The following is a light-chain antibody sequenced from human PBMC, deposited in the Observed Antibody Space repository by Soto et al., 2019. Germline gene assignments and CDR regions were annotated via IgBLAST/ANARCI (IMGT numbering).Light chain of an antibody. CDR3: QVWDSSSDHPYV. CDR2: YDS. CDR1: NIGSKS. J-gene: IGLJ1*01. V-gene: IGLV3-21*04. Sequence: SYELTQPPSVSVAPGKTARITCGGNNIGSKSVHWYQQKPGQAPVLVIYYDSDRPSGIPERFSGSNSGNMATLTISRVEAGDEADYYCQVWDSSSDHPYVFGTGTKLIVL.